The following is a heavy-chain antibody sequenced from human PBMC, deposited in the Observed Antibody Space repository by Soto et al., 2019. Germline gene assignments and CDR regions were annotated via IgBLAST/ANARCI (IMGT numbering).Heavy chain of an antibody. D-gene: IGHD3-22*01. CDR1: GGSFSGYY. J-gene: IGHJ4*02. V-gene: IGHV4-34*01. CDR3: ARADDSSGFVGFDY. CDR2: INHSGST. Sequence: QVQLQQWGAGLLKPSETLSLTCAVYGGSFSGYYWSWIRQPPGKGLEWIGEINHSGSTNYNPSLKSRVTISVDTSKHQFSLKLSSVTAADTAVYYCARADDSSGFVGFDYWGQGTLVTVSS.